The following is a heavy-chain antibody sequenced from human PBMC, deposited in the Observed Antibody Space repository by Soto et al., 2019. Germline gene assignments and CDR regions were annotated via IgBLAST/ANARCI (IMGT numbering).Heavy chain of an antibody. CDR3: ARDGAAAGNFDY. CDR2: INPNSGGT. V-gene: IGHV1-2*04. J-gene: IGHJ4*02. D-gene: IGHD6-13*01. Sequence: ASVKVSCKASGYTFTGYYMHWVRQAPGQGLEWMGWINPNSGGTNYAQKFQGWVTMIRDTSISTAYMELSRLRSDDTAVYYCARDGAAAGNFDYWGQGTLVTVSS. CDR1: GYTFTGYY.